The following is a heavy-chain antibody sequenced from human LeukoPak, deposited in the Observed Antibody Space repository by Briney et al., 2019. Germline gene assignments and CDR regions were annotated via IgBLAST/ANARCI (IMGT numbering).Heavy chain of an antibody. D-gene: IGHD3-3*01. CDR1: GASITSSNYY. CDR3: ARHRLEGDTFDI. CDR2: IYYTGST. J-gene: IGHJ3*02. V-gene: IGHV4-39*01. Sequence: PSETLSLTCTVSGASITSSNYYWLWLRQPPGKGREWIGSIYYTGSTYYTPSLKSGVTISIDTSKNLFSLNLSSVTAADTAVYYCARHRLEGDTFDIWGQGTMVTVSS.